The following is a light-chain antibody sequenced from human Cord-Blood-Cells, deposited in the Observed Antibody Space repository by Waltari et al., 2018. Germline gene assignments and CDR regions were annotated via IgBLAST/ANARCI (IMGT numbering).Light chain of an antibody. V-gene: IGKV4-1*01. J-gene: IGKJ2*01. Sequence: TQXPDSLAVSLXERTXXXCXXXQSVXYSSNNKNYLAWYXXKPGQPPKLXIYWASTRXSGVPXRFSGXXSGTXXTLXXXSLXAXDVAVYYXXQYYXTXYTFG. CDR3: XQYYXTXYT. CDR2: WAS. CDR1: QSVXYSSNNKNY.